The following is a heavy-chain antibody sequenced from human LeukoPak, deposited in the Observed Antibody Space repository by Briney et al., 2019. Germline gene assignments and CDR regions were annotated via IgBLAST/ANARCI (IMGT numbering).Heavy chain of an antibody. CDR2: IKSKTVGGTT. J-gene: IGHJ4*02. V-gene: IGHV3-15*01. CDR3: TTAPPYYYDSSGYYPDY. D-gene: IGHD3-22*01. Sequence: GGSLRLSCAASGFTFSNAWMSWVRQAPGKGLEWVGRIKSKTVGGTTDYAAPVKGRFTISRDDSKNTLYLQMNSLKTEDTAVYYCTTAPPYYYDSSGYYPDYWGQGTLVTVSS. CDR1: GFTFSNAW.